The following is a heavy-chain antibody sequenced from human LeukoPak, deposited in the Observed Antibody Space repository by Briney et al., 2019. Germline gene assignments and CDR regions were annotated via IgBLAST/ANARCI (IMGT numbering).Heavy chain of an antibody. CDR3: AKDGSVVVVPAAFDY. CDR1: GFTFNNYG. J-gene: IGHJ4*02. V-gene: IGHV3-23*01. D-gene: IGHD2-2*01. Sequence: GGSLRLSCSASGFTFNNYGMSWVRQAPGKGLEWVSAISGSGGSTYYADSVEGRFTISRDSSKNTLYLQMNSLRAEDTAVYYCAKDGSVVVVPAAFDYWGQGTLVTVSS. CDR2: ISGSGGST.